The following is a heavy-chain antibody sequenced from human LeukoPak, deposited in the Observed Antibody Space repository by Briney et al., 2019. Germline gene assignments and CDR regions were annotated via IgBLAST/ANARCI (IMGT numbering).Heavy chain of an antibody. D-gene: IGHD2/OR15-2a*01. V-gene: IGHV3-15*01. CDR1: GFTFSNAW. J-gene: IGHJ4*02. Sequence: GGSLRLSCAASGFTFSNAWMSWVRQAPGKGPEWVGRIKIKTDGGTTDYIAPVKGRFTISRDDSKNTLYLQMNSLKTEDTAVYYCTTDPSNIVLGYWGQGTLVTVSS. CDR2: IKIKTDGGTT. CDR3: TTDPSNIVLGY.